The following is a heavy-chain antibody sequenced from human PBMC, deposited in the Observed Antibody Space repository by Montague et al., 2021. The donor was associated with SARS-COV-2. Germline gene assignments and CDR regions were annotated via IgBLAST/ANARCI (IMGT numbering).Heavy chain of an antibody. Sequence: SETLSLTCTVSGGYINYYYWTWIRQPPGKELEWIGYIHYNGTTNYNPSLKSRVTMSLDTSKNQFSLKLRSVTAADTAVYYCARGSFGMGAFDIWGQGTMVTVSS. CDR1: GGYINYYY. D-gene: IGHD1-14*01. J-gene: IGHJ3*02. CDR3: ARGSFGMGAFDI. CDR2: IHYNGTT. V-gene: IGHV4-59*12.